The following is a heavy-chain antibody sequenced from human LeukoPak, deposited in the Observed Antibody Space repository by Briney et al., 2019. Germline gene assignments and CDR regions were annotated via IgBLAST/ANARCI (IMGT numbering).Heavy chain of an antibody. Sequence: PGGSLRLSCAASAFTFSYYAMSWVRQAPGRGLEWVSAISGSGSTHYADSVKGRLTISRDNSKNTLYLQMNSLRDEDTAVYYCARDPSDGTKAFDDWGQGTLVTVSS. CDR1: AFTFSYYA. CDR2: ISGSGST. V-gene: IGHV3-23*01. CDR3: ARDPSDGTKAFDD. J-gene: IGHJ4*02.